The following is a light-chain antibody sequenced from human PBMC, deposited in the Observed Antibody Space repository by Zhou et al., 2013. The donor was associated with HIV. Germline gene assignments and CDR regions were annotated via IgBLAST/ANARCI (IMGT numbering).Light chain of an antibody. CDR1: QDIGGW. CDR2: DAS. V-gene: IGKV1-12*01. CDR3: QQAHSFPYT. Sequence: DIQMTQSPSSVSASVGDRVTITCRASQDIGGWLAWYQQKPGKAPKLLIHDASGLQSGVPSRFSGSGSGTDYTLTISSLQPEDFANYYCQQAHSFPYTFGRGDQGGDQT. J-gene: IGKJ2*01.